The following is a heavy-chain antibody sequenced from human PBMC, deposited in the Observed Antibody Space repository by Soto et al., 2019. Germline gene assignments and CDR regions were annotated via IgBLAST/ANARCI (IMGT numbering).Heavy chain of an antibody. CDR3: AKAPDDQEAAIGY. J-gene: IGHJ4*02. CDR2: MNPINGNT. Sequence: ASVKVSCKASGYTFTSYSINWVRQATGQGLEWMGWMNPINGNTGFAQEFQGRLTMTRDTSISTAYMELSSLRSEDTAVYYCAKAPDDQEAAIGYWGQGTLVTVSS. CDR1: GYTFTSYS. V-gene: IGHV1-8*01. D-gene: IGHD2-2*01.